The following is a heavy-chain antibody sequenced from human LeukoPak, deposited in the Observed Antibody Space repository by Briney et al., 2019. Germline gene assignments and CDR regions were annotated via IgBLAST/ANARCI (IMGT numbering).Heavy chain of an antibody. CDR3: ARSYSGIPYYFDY. D-gene: IGHD1-26*01. CDR1: GDSISGYY. Sequence: SETLSLTCTVSGDSISGYYWSWIRQPPGKGLEWIGNIYHSGSTNYSPSLKSRVTISVDTSKNQFSLKLSSVTAADTAVYYCARSYSGIPYYFDYWGQGTPGHRLL. CDR2: IYHSGST. J-gene: IGHJ4*02. V-gene: IGHV4-59*01.